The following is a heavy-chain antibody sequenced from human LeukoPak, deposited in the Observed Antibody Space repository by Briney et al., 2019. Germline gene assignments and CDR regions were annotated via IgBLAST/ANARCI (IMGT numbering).Heavy chain of an antibody. Sequence: GRSLRLSCAASGFTFSSYAMHWVRQAPGKGLEWVAVISYDGSNKYYADSVKGRFTISRDNSKNTLYLQMNSLRAEDTAVYYCARGGHYYDSSIDYWGQGTLVTVSS. J-gene: IGHJ4*02. CDR3: ARGGHYYDSSIDY. V-gene: IGHV3-30-3*01. D-gene: IGHD3-22*01. CDR1: GFTFSSYA. CDR2: ISYDGSNK.